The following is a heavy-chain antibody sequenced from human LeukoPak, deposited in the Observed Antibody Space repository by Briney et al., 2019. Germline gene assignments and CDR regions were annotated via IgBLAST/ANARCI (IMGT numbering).Heavy chain of an antibody. CDR1: GYTFTSYA. D-gene: IGHD2-2*01. V-gene: IGHV1-2*02. Sequence: ASVKVSCKASGYTFTSYAMHWVRQAPGQGLEWMGWINPNSGGTNYAQKFQGRVTMTRDTSISTAYMELSRLRSDDTAVYYCARGIVVVPAAMRWWFDPWGQGTLVTVSS. CDR3: ARGIVVVPAAMRWWFDP. J-gene: IGHJ5*02. CDR2: INPNSGGT.